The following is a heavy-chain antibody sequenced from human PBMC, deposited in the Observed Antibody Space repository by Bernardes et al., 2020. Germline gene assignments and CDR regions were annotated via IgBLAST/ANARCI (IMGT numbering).Heavy chain of an antibody. V-gene: IGHV4-34*01. CDR2: INHSGDI. J-gene: IGHJ4*02. Sequence: SETLSLTCAVHGGSFTGRYWTWIRQPPGKGLEWIGEINHSGDINYNPSLKSRVAISLDTSKNLFSLKLSSVTAADTAVYYCAGDLGESWWDQGTLVTVSS. D-gene: IGHD3-16*01. CDR3: AGDLGESW. CDR1: GGSFTGRY.